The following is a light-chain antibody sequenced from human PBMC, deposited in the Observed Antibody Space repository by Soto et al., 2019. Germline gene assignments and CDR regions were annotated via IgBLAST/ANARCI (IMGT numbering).Light chain of an antibody. J-gene: IGLJ2*01. CDR2: GNS. V-gene: IGLV1-40*01. CDR1: SSNIGTGYD. Sequence: QSVLTQPPSVSAAPGQRVTISCTGSSSNIGTGYDAHWYQHLPGTAPRLLIYGNSNRPSGVPDRFSGSKSGTSASLAITGLQAEDEADYYCQSYDSSLSGSVFGGGTKVTVL. CDR3: QSYDSSLSGSV.